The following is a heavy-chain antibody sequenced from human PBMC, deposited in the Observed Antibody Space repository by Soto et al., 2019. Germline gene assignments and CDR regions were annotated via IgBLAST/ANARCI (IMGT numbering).Heavy chain of an antibody. CDR1: GDTFSGYP. V-gene: IGHV1-69*18. CDR2: IIPVFGTT. D-gene: IGHD3-10*01. J-gene: IGHJ4*02. CDR3: ARDGGFGELKY. Sequence: QVQLVQSGAELKKPGSSVKVSCNASGDTFSGYPINWVRQAPGEGLEWMGRIIPVFGTTNDAQRFEGRVTFTADEPTNTAYMELRGLLSEDTAVYYCARDGGFGELKYWGPGTLVTVSS.